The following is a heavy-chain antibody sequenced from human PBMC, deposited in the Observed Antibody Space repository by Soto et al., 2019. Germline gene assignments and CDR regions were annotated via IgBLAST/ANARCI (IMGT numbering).Heavy chain of an antibody. CDR2: SYYSGST. Sequence: SVTLSLTCTVSGGSISSGGYYWSWLPPLTGKDLEWIAYSYYSGSTYYNPSLKSRVTISVDTSKNQFSLKLSSVTAADTAVYYCARVPRITMVRGFAHNWFDPWGQGTLVTVSS. D-gene: IGHD3-10*01. CDR3: ARVPRITMVRGFAHNWFDP. J-gene: IGHJ5*02. V-gene: IGHV4-31*03. CDR1: GGSISSGGYY.